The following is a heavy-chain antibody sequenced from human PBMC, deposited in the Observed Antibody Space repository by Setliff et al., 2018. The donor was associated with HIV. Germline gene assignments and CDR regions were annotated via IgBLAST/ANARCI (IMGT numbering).Heavy chain of an antibody. J-gene: IGHJ3*02. CDR3: ARDSEWGSYIFWTFDI. Sequence: ASVKVSCKASGYTFTSYGISWVRQAPGQGLEWMGRISAYNGNTNYAQKLQGRVTMTTDTSTSTAYMELRSLRSDDTAVYYCARDSEWGSYIFWTFDIWGQGTMVTVS. CDR2: ISAYNGNT. D-gene: IGHD1-26*01. V-gene: IGHV1-18*01. CDR1: GYTFTSYG.